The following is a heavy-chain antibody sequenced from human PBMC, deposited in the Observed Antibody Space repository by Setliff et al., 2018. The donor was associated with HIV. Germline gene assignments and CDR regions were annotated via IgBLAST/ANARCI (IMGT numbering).Heavy chain of an antibody. CDR2: IKSSGNT. CDR1: GGSISTSSYY. Sequence: SETLSLTCTVSGGSISTSSYYWGWVRQPPGKGLEWIGSIKSSGNTYHSPSLKNRVSMTVDTSNNQFSLKLSSVTAADTGVYYCARLFQWMSYSFDIWGQGTKVTVS. V-gene: IGHV4-39*01. D-gene: IGHD2-21*01. J-gene: IGHJ3*02. CDR3: ARLFQWMSYSFDI.